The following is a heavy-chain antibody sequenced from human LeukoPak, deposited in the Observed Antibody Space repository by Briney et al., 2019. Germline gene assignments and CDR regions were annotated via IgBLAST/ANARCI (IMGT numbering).Heavy chain of an antibody. CDR1: GFTFSSYS. CDR3: ARDYATITIIGVENYYYYGMDV. Sequence: PGGSLRLSCAASGFTFSSYSMNWVRQAPGKGLEWVSSISSSSSYIYYADSVKGRFTISRDNAKNSLYLQMNSLRAEDTAVYYCARDYATITIIGVENYYYYGMDVWGQGTTVTVSS. J-gene: IGHJ6*02. CDR2: ISSSSSYI. V-gene: IGHV3-21*01. D-gene: IGHD3-3*01.